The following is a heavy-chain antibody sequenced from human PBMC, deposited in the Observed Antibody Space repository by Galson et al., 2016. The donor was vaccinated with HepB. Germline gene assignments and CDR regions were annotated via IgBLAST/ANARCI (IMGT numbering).Heavy chain of an antibody. CDR2: TIYDGSDT. CDR1: GFTFSDYA. D-gene: IGHD3-10*01. J-gene: IGHJ5*02. Sequence: SLRLSCAASGFTFSDYAMHWVRQAPGKGLEWVATTIYDGSDTFYVDSVKGRFSMSRDNSRNTLYLQLNNLRLEDTAMYYCARDSGYYGSGSYFRNNWFDPWGQGTLVTVSS. CDR3: ARDSGYYGSGSYFRNNWFDP. V-gene: IGHV3-30*04.